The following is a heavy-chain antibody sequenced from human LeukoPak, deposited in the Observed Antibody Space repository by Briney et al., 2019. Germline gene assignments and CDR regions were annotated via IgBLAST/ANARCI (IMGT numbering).Heavy chain of an antibody. CDR2: IDWDDDK. D-gene: IGHD4-17*01. J-gene: IGHJ6*02. CDR1: GFSLSTSGMC. CDR3: ARITDYGDYYYYGMDV. Sequence: SGPTLVNPTQTLTLTCTFSGFSLSTSGMCVSWIRQPPGKALEWLALIDWDDDKYYSTSLKTRLTISKDTSKNQVVLTMTNMDPVDTATYYCARITDYGDYYYYGMDVWGQGTTVTVS. V-gene: IGHV2-70*01.